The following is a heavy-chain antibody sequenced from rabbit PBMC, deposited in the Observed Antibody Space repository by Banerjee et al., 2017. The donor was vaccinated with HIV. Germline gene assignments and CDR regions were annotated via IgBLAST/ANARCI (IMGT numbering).Heavy chain of an antibody. D-gene: IGHD4-1*01. CDR3: ARDLAGVIGWNFGL. Sequence: QEQLEESGGDLVKPGASLTLTCTASGFSFSSSYYMCWVRQAPGKGLELIACIYTSSGSTWYASWVNGRFTISRSTSLNTVTLQMTSLTAADTATYFCARDLAGVIGWNFGLWGPGTLVTVS. CDR2: IYTSSGST. J-gene: IGHJ4*01. V-gene: IGHV1S43*01. CDR1: GFSFSSSYY.